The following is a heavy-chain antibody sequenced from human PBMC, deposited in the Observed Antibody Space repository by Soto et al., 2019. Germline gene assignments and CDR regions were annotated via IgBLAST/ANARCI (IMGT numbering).Heavy chain of an antibody. J-gene: IGHJ4*02. Sequence: SETLSLTCSVSGASISNFYWSWIRQSAGKGLEWIGRLYTRGTTDYNPSLKSRVTMSIDTSKNRVSLSLTSVTAADTAVYYRAKGGTYYFDSWGQGIVVTVS. V-gene: IGHV4-4*07. D-gene: IGHD3-16*01. CDR1: GASISNFY. CDR3: AKGGTYYFDS. CDR2: LYTRGTT.